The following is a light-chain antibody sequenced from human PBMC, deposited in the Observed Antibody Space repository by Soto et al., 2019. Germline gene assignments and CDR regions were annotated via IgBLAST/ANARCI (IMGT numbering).Light chain of an antibody. J-gene: IGKJ1*01. CDR1: QSVSSN. Sequence: EIVMTQSPATLSVSPGERATLSCRASQSVSSNLAWYQQKPGQAPRLLIYGASTRATGIPARFSGSGSGTEFTITISSLQSEDFAVYYCQQYNNWPPGTFGQGTTVDIK. V-gene: IGKV3-15*01. CDR3: QQYNNWPPGT. CDR2: GAS.